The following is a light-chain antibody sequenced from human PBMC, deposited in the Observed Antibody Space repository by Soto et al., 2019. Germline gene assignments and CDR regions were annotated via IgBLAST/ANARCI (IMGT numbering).Light chain of an antibody. J-gene: IGLJ2*01. CDR1: SSDVGGHNY. V-gene: IGLV2-14*01. CDR2: EVS. Sequence: QSVLTQPASVSGSPGQSITISCTGTSSDVGGHNYVSWYQQHPGKAPKLMIYEVSNRPSGVSNRFSGSKSGNTASLTISGLQAEDEADYYCSSYTSSSTYVVFGGGPKLTV. CDR3: SSYTSSSTYVV.